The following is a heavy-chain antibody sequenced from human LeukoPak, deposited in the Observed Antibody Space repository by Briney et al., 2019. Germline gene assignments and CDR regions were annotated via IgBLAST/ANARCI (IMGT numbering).Heavy chain of an antibody. Sequence: PGGSLRLSCAGSGFTFSNYAMSWVRQAPGKGLEWVSVISGSGGSTYYADSVKGRFTISRDNYKNTLYLQMNSLRAEDTAVYYCAKLYIVLQHYFDYWGQGTLVTVSS. J-gene: IGHJ4*02. CDR3: AKLYIVLQHYFDY. V-gene: IGHV3-23*01. CDR2: ISGSGGST. D-gene: IGHD2-15*01. CDR1: GFTFSNYA.